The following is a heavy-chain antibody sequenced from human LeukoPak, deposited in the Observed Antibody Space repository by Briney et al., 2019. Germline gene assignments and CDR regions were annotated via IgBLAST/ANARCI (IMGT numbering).Heavy chain of an antibody. CDR2: IHASGTT. CDR3: ARHRGYCSSTSCYSLDAFDI. D-gene: IGHD2-2*01. CDR1: GGSISQYY. J-gene: IGHJ3*02. Sequence: SATLSLTCAVSGGSISQYYWSWLRQAPGKGLEWIGYIHASGTTTYNPSLKSRVTMSVDTSNNQFSLTLTTVTEADTAVYFCARHRGYCSSTSCYSLDAFDIWGQGTMVTVSS. V-gene: IGHV4-4*08.